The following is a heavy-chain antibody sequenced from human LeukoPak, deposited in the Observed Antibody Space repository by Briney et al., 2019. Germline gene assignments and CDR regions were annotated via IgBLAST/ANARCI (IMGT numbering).Heavy chain of an antibody. CDR3: ARDGLDCSGGSCYSTGYYYGMDV. J-gene: IGHJ6*02. CDR2: ISSSSSTI. CDR1: GFTFSSYS. D-gene: IGHD2-15*01. Sequence: SLRLSCAASGFTFSSYSMNWVRQAPGKGLEWVSYISSSSSTIYYADSVKGRFTISRDNAKNSLYLQMNSLRAEDTAEYYCARDGLDCSGGSCYSTGYYYGMDVWGQGTTVTVSS. V-gene: IGHV3-48*01.